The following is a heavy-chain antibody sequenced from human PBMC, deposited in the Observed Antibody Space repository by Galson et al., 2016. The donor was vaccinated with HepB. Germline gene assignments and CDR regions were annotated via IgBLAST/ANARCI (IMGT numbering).Heavy chain of an antibody. CDR1: GYGFGSYW. CDR3: ARQSLSGGSTTNDY. V-gene: IGHV5-51*01. D-gene: IGHD2-15*01. CDR2: IHPGDSGT. Sequence: QSGAEVKKPGESLKISCKGSGYGFGSYWIAWVRQMPGKGLEWMGIIHPGDSGTRYSPSFLGQVTFSADKSSRTAYLQWSSVKASDTAMYYCARQSLSGGSTTNDYWGQGTLVTVSS. J-gene: IGHJ4*02.